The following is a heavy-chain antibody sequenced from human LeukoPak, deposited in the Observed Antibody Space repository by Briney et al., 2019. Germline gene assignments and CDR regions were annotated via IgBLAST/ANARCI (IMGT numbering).Heavy chain of an antibody. V-gene: IGHV4-38-2*01. CDR3: ARHVVGCSSTSRSWSY. CDR2: IYHSGST. J-gene: IGHJ4*02. Sequence: PSETLSLTCAVSGYSISSGYYWGWIRQPPGKGLEWIGSIYHSGSTYYNPSLKSRVTISVDTSKNQFSLKLSSVTAADTAVYYCARHVVGCSSTSRSWSYWGQGTLVTVSS. D-gene: IGHD2-2*01. CDR1: GYSISSGYY.